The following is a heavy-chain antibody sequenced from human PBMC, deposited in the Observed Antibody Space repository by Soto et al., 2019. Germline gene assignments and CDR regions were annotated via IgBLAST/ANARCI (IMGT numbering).Heavy chain of an antibody. CDR1: GFTFSSYA. CDR3: ARDQDPYSSGGLDY. V-gene: IGHV3-30-3*01. D-gene: IGHD6-19*01. J-gene: IGHJ4*02. Sequence: QVQLVESGGGVVQPGRSLRLSCAASGFTFSSYAMHWVRQAPGKGLEWVAVISYDGSNKYYADSVKGRFTISRDNSKNTLYLQMNSLRAEDTAVYYCARDQDPYSSGGLDYWGQGTLVTVSS. CDR2: ISYDGSNK.